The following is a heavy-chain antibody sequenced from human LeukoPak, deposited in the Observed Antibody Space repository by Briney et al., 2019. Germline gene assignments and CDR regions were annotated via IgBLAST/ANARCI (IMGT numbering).Heavy chain of an antibody. V-gene: IGHV4-31*03. J-gene: IGHJ5*02. D-gene: IGHD2-2*01. Sequence: TLSLTCSVSGGSISSGTYYWSWIRQRPGKGLEWIGYTHYTGSTYNNPSLRSRVTISVDTSKNQLSLKLSSVTAADTAVYYCARDGCSCPSCYGNWFDPWGQGTLVTVSS. CDR1: GGSISSGTYY. CDR2: THYTGST. CDR3: ARDGCSCPSCYGNWFDP.